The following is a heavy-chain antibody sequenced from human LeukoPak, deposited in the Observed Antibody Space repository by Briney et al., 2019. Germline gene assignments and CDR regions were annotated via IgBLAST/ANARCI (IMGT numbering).Heavy chain of an antibody. Sequence: ASVKVSCKASGYTFTSYGISWVRQAPGQGLEWMGWISAYSGNTNYAQKLQGRVTMTTDTSTSTAYMELRSLRSDDTAVYYCARDGSSVAAAGTDYYYGMDVWGQGTTVTVSS. CDR3: ARDGSSVAAAGTDYYYGMDV. CDR2: ISAYSGNT. D-gene: IGHD6-13*01. J-gene: IGHJ6*02. V-gene: IGHV1-18*01. CDR1: GYTFTSYG.